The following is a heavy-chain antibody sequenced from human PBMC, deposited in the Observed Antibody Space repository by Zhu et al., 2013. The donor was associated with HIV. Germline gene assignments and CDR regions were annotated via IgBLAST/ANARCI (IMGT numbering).Heavy chain of an antibody. CDR1: GYTFTGYY. CDR3: ARAGARITIFGVVKDDGEAGYYYYGMDV. J-gene: IGHJ6*02. CDR2: INPNSGGT. D-gene: IGHD3-3*01. Sequence: QVQLVQSGAEVKKPGASVKVSCKASGYTFTGYYMHWVRQAPGQGLEWMGWINPNSGGTNYAQKFQGRVTMTRDTSISTAYMELSRLRSDDTAVYYCARAGARITIFGVVKDDGEAGYYYYGMDVWGQGTTVTVSS. V-gene: IGHV1-2*02.